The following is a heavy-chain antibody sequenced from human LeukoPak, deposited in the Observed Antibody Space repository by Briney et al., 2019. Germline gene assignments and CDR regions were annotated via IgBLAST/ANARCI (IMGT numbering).Heavy chain of an antibody. CDR1: GGSISSYY. D-gene: IGHD3-22*01. J-gene: IGHJ3*02. CDR2: ISSSRRT. Sequence: SETLFLTCTASGGSISSYYWNLIRQPAGNGLKSIGRISSSRRTNYNPSRKSRVTISVDTSNNQFSLKLSSVTAADTAVYFCARGPYSYDSSGAFDIWGQGTMVTVSS. V-gene: IGHV4-4*07. CDR3: ARGPYSYDSSGAFDI.